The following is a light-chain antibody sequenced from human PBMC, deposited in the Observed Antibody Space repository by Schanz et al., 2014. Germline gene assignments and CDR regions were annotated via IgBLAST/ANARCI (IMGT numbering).Light chain of an antibody. V-gene: IGLV3-21*02. CDR3: QVWDSTSDHMI. CDR1: RIGTKS. CDR2: DDT. J-gene: IGLJ2*01. Sequence: SYELTQPPSVSAAPGQTAAMTCGGDRIGTKSVHWYQQKPGQAPVLVVYDDTARPAGIPERISASNSGNTATLTISRVEAGDEADYYCQVWDSTSDHMIFGGGTKVTVL.